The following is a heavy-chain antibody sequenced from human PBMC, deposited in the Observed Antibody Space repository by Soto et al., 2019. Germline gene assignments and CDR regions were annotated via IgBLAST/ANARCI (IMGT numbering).Heavy chain of an antibody. CDR2: IYYSGST. Sequence: SETLSLTCTVSGGSVSSYYWSWIRQPPGKGLEWIGYIYYSGSTNYNPSLKSRVTISVDTSKNQFSLKLSSVTAADTAVYYCARKAYYYDSSGYYHKGRGVNWFDPWGQGTLVTSPQ. V-gene: IGHV4-59*02. D-gene: IGHD3-22*01. CDR3: ARKAYYYDSSGYYHKGRGVNWFDP. J-gene: IGHJ5*02. CDR1: GGSVSSYY.